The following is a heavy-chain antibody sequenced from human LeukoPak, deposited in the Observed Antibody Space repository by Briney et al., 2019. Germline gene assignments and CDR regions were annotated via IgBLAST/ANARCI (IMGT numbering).Heavy chain of an antibody. J-gene: IGHJ6*02. CDR2: ISAYNGNT. Sequence: ASVKVSCKASGYTFTSYGISWVRQAPGQGLEWMGWISAYNGNTNYAQKFQGRVTMTTDTSTSTAYMELRSLRSDDTAVYYCARGDIVATIRYYYYGMDVWGRGTTVTVSS. CDR1: GYTFTSYG. D-gene: IGHD5-12*01. V-gene: IGHV1-18*01. CDR3: ARGDIVATIRYYYYGMDV.